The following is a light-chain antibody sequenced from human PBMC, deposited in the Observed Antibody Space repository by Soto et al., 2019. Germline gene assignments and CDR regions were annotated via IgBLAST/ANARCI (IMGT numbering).Light chain of an antibody. Sequence: DIQMTQSPSTLSGSVGDRVTITCRASQTISSWLAWYQQKPGKAPKLLIYDASSLESGVPSRFSGSGSGTEFTLTISRLEPEDFAVYYCQQFGNSPITFGQGTRLEIK. J-gene: IGKJ5*01. CDR3: QQFGNSPIT. CDR2: DAS. CDR1: QTISSW. V-gene: IGKV1-5*01.